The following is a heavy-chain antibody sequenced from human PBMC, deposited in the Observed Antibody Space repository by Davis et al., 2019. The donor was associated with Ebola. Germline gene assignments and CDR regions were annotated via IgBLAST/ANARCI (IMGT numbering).Heavy chain of an antibody. D-gene: IGHD2-15*01. V-gene: IGHV4-39*01. Sequence: SETLSLTCTVSGVSISSNCYYWGRLRPPQGQGLEWIGSIYYSASNYYNPSLKSPITISVDTSKNQFPLKLGAVTAADTAVYYCAGRWWLPLRGMDVWGQGTTVTVSS. CDR3: AGRWWLPLRGMDV. J-gene: IGHJ6*02. CDR2: IYYSASN. CDR1: GVSISSNCYY.